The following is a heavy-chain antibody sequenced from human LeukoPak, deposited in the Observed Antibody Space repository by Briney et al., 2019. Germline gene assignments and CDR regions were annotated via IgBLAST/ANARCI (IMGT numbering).Heavy chain of an antibody. CDR1: AGSFTGTLSRNY. CDR2: INHTGHT. Sequence: PPETLSLTCDAYAGSFTGTLSRNYWSWIRQPPGKGLEWIGEINHTGHTNYNPSLQSRVTISVDTSKNQFYLKLSSVTAADTAVYYCARGPYSSDAGYWGQGTLVTVSS. CDR3: ARGPYSSDAGY. D-gene: IGHD6-25*01. J-gene: IGHJ4*02. V-gene: IGHV4-34*01.